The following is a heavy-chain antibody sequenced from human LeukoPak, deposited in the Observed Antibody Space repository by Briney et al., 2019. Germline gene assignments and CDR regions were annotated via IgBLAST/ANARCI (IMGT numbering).Heavy chain of an antibody. V-gene: IGHV1-2*02. J-gene: IGHJ4*02. CDR3: ARDRPAYDDSSANY. CDR1: GYTFSGCD. CDR2: INPNSGGT. Sequence: ASVKVSCTASGYTFSGCDMYWVRQAPGQGLEWMGWINPNSGGTNYAQKFQGRVTMTRDTSITTAYMWLSRLRSDDAAVYNCARDRPAYDDSSANYWGQGTLVTVSS. D-gene: IGHD3-22*01.